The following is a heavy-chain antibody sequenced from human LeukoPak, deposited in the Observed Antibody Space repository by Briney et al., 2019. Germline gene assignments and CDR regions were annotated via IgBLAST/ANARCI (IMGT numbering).Heavy chain of an antibody. Sequence: GGSLRLSCGASGFTFTKFWMSWGRQAPGKGLEWVANIQEDGKKENYVDSVRGRFTISRDNAKNSIYLQMNSLRVEDTAVYYCAKDIVGGGDDYWGQGTLVIVSS. D-gene: IGHD2-21*02. V-gene: IGHV3-7*01. J-gene: IGHJ4*02. CDR2: IQEDGKKE. CDR3: AKDIVGGGDDY. CDR1: GFTFTKFW.